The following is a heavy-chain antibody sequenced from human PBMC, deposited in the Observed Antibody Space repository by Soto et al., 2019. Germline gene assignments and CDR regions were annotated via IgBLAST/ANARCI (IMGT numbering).Heavy chain of an antibody. CDR1: GFTFSTYS. CDR3: VRDASGGSYLNYFDL. CDR2: VSSHSSTT. J-gene: IGHJ5*02. D-gene: IGHD6-19*01. Sequence: VQLVESGGGLLQSGGSLRLSCAASGFTFSTYSMNWVRQAPGKGLEWVSYVSSHSSTTYYADSVRGRSSISRDNAENSLYLQMNSLRDEDTAVYYCVRDASGGSYLNYFDLWGQGTLVTVSS. V-gene: IGHV3-48*02.